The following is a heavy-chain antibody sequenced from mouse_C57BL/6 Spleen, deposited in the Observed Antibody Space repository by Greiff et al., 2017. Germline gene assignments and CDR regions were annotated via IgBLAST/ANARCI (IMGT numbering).Heavy chain of an antibody. Sequence: VQLQQPGAELVMPGASVKLSCKASGYTFTSYWMHWVKQRPGQGLEWIGEIDPSDSYTNYNQKFKGKSTLPVYKSSNTAYMQLISLTSEDSAVYYCARSDDYDSYFCYWGQGTTLTVAT. CDR1: GYTFTSYW. V-gene: IGHV1-69*01. D-gene: IGHD2-4*01. J-gene: IGHJ2*01. CDR2: IDPSDSYT. CDR3: ARSDDYDSYFCY.